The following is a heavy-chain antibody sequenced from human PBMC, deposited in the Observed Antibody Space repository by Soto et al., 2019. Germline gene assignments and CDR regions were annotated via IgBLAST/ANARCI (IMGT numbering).Heavy chain of an antibody. D-gene: IGHD6-13*01. CDR2: ISYDGSNK. V-gene: IGHV3-30*18. CDR1: GFTFSSYG. J-gene: IGHJ6*02. Sequence: GGSLRLSCAASGFTFSSYGMHWVRQAPGKGLEWVAVISYDGSNKYYADSVKGRFTISRDNSKNTLYLQMNSLRAEDTAVYYCAKDWLWGAAAGSYYYGMDVWGQGTTVTVSS. CDR3: AKDWLWGAAAGSYYYGMDV.